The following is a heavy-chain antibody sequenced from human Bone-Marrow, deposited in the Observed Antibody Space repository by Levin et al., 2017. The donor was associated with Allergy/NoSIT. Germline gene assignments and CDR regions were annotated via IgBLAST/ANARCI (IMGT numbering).Heavy chain of an antibody. Sequence: GGSLRLSCAASGFTFSDAWMNWVRQAPGTGLEWVGRIRSKTNGGTTEYAAPVKGRITISRDDSKNTLFLQMNSLKTEDTAVYYCTTAGPYCSGGACQYVYYAMDVWGQGTTVTVSS. CDR2: IRSKTNGGTT. D-gene: IGHD2-15*01. J-gene: IGHJ6*02. V-gene: IGHV3-15*07. CDR1: GFTFSDAW. CDR3: TTAGPYCSGGACQYVYYAMDV.